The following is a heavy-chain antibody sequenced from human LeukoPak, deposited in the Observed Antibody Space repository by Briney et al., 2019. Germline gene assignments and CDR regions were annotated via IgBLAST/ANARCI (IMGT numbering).Heavy chain of an antibody. D-gene: IGHD4-17*01. Sequence: GGSLRLSCAASGFTVSSNYMSWVRQAPGKGLEWVSVIYSGGSTYYADSVKSRFTISRDNSKNTLYLQMNSLRAEDTAVYYCARVPYGDYVEYWFDPWGQGTLVTVSS. V-gene: IGHV3-66*01. CDR3: ARVPYGDYVEYWFDP. J-gene: IGHJ5*02. CDR2: IYSGGST. CDR1: GFTVSSNY.